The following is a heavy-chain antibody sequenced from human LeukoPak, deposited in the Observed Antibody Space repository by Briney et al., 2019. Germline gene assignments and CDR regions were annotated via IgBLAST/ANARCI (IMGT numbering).Heavy chain of an antibody. CDR3: ARGTNTAMVADY. J-gene: IGHJ4*02. D-gene: IGHD5-18*01. V-gene: IGHV4-34*01. CDR1: GGSFSGYY. CDR2: VNHSGST. Sequence: SETLSLTCAIYGGSFSGYYWSWIRQPPGKGLKWIGEVNHSGSTNYNPSLKSRVTISVDTSKNQFSLKLSSVTAADTAVYYCARGTNTAMVADYWGQGTLVTVSS.